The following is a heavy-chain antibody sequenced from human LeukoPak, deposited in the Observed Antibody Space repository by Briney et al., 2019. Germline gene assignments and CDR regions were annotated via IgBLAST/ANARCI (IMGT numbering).Heavy chain of an antibody. CDR3: ARGLSPSEAYDT. CDR2: INTDGSNA. V-gene: IGHV3-74*01. D-gene: IGHD5/OR15-5a*01. J-gene: IGHJ3*02. CDR1: GFTFSGHW. Sequence: GGPLRLSCAASGFTFSGHWMHWVRQAPGKGLVWVSRINTDGSNAIYADSVRGRFTISRDNAKNTLYLQMNSLRAEDTAVYYCARGLSPSEAYDTWGQGTMVAV.